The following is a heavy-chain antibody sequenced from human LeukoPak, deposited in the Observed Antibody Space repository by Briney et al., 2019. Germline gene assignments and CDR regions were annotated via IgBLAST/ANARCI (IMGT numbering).Heavy chain of an antibody. Sequence: SETLSLTCSVSGDSIAATIYYWAWIRQPPGKGLEWIGSIYYGGNINYDPPLQSRVTISIDTSKNQFSLSLTSVTAADTAVYFCARQIRYTYDPNWFHPWGQGTLVTVSS. CDR3: ARQIRYTYDPNWFHP. V-gene: IGHV4-39*01. CDR2: IYYGGNI. CDR1: GDSIAATIYY. J-gene: IGHJ5*02. D-gene: IGHD5-12*01.